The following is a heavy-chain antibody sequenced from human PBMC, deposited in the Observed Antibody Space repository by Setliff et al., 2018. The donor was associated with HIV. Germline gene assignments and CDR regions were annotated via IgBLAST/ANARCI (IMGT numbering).Heavy chain of an antibody. Sequence: SETLSLTCTVSGPPIGIGSYYWTWIRQPAGRGLEWIGHISASGSSKFNPTLQSRVTLSVDPSNNQFSLNLTSVTAADTAVYYCARRESGSSYRFFNYWGLGSLVTFSS. CDR3: ARRESGSSYRFFNY. J-gene: IGHJ4*02. CDR2: ISASGSS. CDR1: GPPIGIGSYY. V-gene: IGHV4-61*09. D-gene: IGHD3-16*02.